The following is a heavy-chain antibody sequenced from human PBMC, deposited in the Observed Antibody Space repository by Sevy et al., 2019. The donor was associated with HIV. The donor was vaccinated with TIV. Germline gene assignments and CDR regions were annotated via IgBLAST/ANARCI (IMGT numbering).Heavy chain of an antibody. CDR3: ASSGDYVWGSYRLYYFDY. D-gene: IGHD3-16*02. CDR1: GFTFSSYS. V-gene: IGHV3-21*01. CDR2: ISSSSSYI. J-gene: IGHJ4*02. Sequence: GGSLRLSCAASGFTFSSYSMNWVRQAPGKGLEWVSSISSSSSYIYYADSVKGRFTISRDNAKKSLYLQMNSLRAEDTAVYYCASSGDYVWGSYRLYYFDYWGQGTLVTVSS.